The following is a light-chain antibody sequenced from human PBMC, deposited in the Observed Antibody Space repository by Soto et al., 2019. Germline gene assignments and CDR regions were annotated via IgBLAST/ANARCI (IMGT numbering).Light chain of an antibody. CDR1: QGVRSW. V-gene: IGKV1-5*03. Sequence: DIQMTQSPSTLSAAIGDRVTITCRASQGVRSWLAWYQQKAGKAPRLLIYKASSIQSGVPSRFSGSGSGTEFTLTISSLQPDDSATYYCQQYDNYSTFGGGTKVEIK. CDR2: KAS. CDR3: QQYDNYST. J-gene: IGKJ4*01.